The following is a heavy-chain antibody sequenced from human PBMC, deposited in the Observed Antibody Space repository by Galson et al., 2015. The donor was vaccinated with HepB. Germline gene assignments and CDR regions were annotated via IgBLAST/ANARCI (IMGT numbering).Heavy chain of an antibody. CDR1: GYTFTSYA. J-gene: IGHJ3*02. CDR2: INAGNGNT. D-gene: IGHD5-18*01. CDR3: ARGGIQLWPDTDAFDI. Sequence: SVKVSCKASGYTFTSYAMHWVRQVPGQRLEWMGWINAGNGNTKYSQKFQGRVTITADESTSTAYMELSSLRSEDTAVYYCARGGIQLWPDTDAFDIWGQGTMVTVSS. V-gene: IGHV1-3*01.